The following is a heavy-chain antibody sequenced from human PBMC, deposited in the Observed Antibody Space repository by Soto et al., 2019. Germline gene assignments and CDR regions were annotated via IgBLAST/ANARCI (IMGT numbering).Heavy chain of an antibody. CDR2: IYKTGTT. CDR3: ARDGGMGYTPFDP. V-gene: IGHV4-31*03. CDR1: GASISSGVYY. D-gene: IGHD3-16*01. J-gene: IGHJ5*02. Sequence: QVQLQESGPGLVKPAQTLSLTCTVSGASISSGVYYWNWIRQRPGKGPEWIGNIYKTGTTDYNPSLKSRLTISADTSKNHFTLKLDSVTAADTAVYFCARDGGMGYTPFDPWGQGTLVIVSS.